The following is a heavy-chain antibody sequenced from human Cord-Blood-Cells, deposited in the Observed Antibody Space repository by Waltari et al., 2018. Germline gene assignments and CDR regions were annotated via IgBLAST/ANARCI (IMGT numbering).Heavy chain of an antibody. D-gene: IGHD2-21*01. CDR2: IGTAGDT. Sequence: EVQLVESGGGLVQPGGSLRLSCAASGFPFSSYDMHWVRQATGKGLEWVSAIGTAGDTYYPGSVKGRFTISRENAKNSLYLQMNSLRAGDTAVYYCARGRWGSLSDYWGQGTLVTVSS. J-gene: IGHJ4*02. CDR3: ARGRWGSLSDY. V-gene: IGHV3-13*01. CDR1: GFPFSSYD.